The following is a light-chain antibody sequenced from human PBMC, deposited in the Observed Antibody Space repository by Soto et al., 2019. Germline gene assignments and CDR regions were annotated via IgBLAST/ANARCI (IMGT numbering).Light chain of an antibody. J-gene: IGKJ4*01. V-gene: IGKV3-15*01. CDR2: DAS. CDR1: QSITGN. CDR3: QQYNNWPLA. Sequence: EIVMTQSPATLSLSTGERATLSCRASQSITGNLTWYPQKPGQAPRLLIYDASTRATGIPARFSGSGSGTEFTLTISSLQSEDFAVYYCQQYNNWPLAFGGGTKVDIK.